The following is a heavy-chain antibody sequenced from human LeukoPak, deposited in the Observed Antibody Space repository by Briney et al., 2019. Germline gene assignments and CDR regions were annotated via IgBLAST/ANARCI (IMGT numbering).Heavy chain of an antibody. D-gene: IGHD3-10*01. Sequence: ASVKVSCKASGYSFTNYKINWVRQAPGQGLEWMVWINPNDGRTEYAPISQGRITMTRDTSISTAYMELTRLRLDDTAIYFCARSPINLLGAVIPNWLDPWGQGTLVSVSS. J-gene: IGHJ5*02. CDR1: GYSFTNYK. V-gene: IGHV1-2*02. CDR2: INPNDGRT. CDR3: ARSPINLLGAVIPNWLDP.